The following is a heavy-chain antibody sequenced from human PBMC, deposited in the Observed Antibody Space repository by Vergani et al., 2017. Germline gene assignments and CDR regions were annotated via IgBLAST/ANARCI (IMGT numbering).Heavy chain of an antibody. CDR3: ARSGGSGLEVPAAIRYYYYDMDV. D-gene: IGHD2-2*01. J-gene: IGHJ6*03. V-gene: IGHV1-69*05. CDR2: ILPLCGTT. Sequence: QVQLVQSGAEVKKPGSSVKVSCKSSGGTFSNHVLAWVRQAPGQGLEWMGGILPLCGTTTYAQRFQGRVTITTDESTTTSYMELNSRTSEDYAIYYCARSGGSGLEVPAAIRYYYYDMDVWCEETTVTISS. CDR1: GGTFSNHV.